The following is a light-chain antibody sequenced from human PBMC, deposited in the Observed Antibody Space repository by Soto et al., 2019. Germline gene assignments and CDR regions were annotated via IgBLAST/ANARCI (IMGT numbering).Light chain of an antibody. Sequence: EIVMTQSPATLSVSPGERATLSCRASQSVSSNLAWYQQKPGQAPRLLIYGASTRATGIPARFSGSGSGTKFTRTISSLQSEDFAVYYCQQYNNWPPRTFGQGTKVEIK. CDR2: GAS. CDR3: QQYNNWPPRT. J-gene: IGKJ1*01. CDR1: QSVSSN. V-gene: IGKV3-15*01.